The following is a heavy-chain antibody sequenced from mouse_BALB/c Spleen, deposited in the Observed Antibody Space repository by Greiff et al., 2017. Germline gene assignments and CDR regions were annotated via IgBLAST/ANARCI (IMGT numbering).Heavy chain of an antibody. V-gene: IGHV1S127*01. D-gene: IGHD1-1*01. CDR2: IDPSNSET. J-gene: IGHJ3*01. CDR1: GYTFTSYW. Sequence: QVQLQQSGPELVRPGASVKMSCKASGYTFTSYWMHWVKQRPGQGLEWIGMIDPSNSETRLNQKFMDKATLNVDKSSNTAYMQLSSLTSEDSAVYYCASPYYYGSSYDPWFAYWGQGTLVTVSA. CDR3: ASPYYYGSSYDPWFAY.